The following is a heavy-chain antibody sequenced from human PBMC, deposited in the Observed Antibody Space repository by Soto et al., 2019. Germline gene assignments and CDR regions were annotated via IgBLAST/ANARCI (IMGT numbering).Heavy chain of an antibody. CDR1: GGSFSGYY. J-gene: IGHJ5*02. D-gene: IGHD3-3*01. CDR3: ARRLQYYDFWSGYYTPSNWFDP. CDR2: INHSGST. V-gene: IGHV4-34*01. Sequence: SETLSLTCAVYGGSFSGYYWSWIRQPPGKGLEWIGEINHSGSTNYNPSLKSRVTISVDTSKNQFSLKLSSVTAADTAVYYCARRLQYYDFWSGYYTPSNWFDPWGQGTLVTVSS.